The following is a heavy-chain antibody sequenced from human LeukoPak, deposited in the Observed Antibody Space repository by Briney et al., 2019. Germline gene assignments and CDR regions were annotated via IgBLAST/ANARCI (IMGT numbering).Heavy chain of an antibody. Sequence: SETLSLTCTVSGGSISNYYWSWLRQPPGKGLEWIGYIYYSGSTKYNPSLKSQVTMSLDTSKKQFSLRLTSVTAADTAVYYCARGFDSKSTYFDYWGLGTLVTVSS. D-gene: IGHD5-12*01. V-gene: IGHV4-59*01. J-gene: IGHJ4*02. CDR1: GGSISNYY. CDR2: IYYSGST. CDR3: ARGFDSKSTYFDY.